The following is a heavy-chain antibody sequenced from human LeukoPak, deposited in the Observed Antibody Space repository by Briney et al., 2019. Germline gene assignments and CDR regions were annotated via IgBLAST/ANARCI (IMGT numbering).Heavy chain of an antibody. J-gene: IGHJ5*02. CDR2: FDPEDGET. Sequence: GASVKVSCKVSGYTLTELSMHWVQQAPGKGLEWMGGFDPEDGETIYAQKFQGRVTMTEDTSTDTAYMELSSLRSEDTAVYYCATLTDYYDSSGYRPWGQGTLVTVSS. CDR1: GYTLTELS. V-gene: IGHV1-24*01. CDR3: ATLTDYYDSSGYRP. D-gene: IGHD3-22*01.